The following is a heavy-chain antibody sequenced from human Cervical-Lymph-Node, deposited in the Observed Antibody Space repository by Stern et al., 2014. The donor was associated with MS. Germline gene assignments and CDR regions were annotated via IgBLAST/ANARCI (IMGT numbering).Heavy chain of an antibody. CDR2: ILNDGSNQ. D-gene: IGHD1-26*01. V-gene: IGHV3-33*01. CDR1: GFLFRGVG. Sequence: VQLVESGGGVVQPGRSLRLSCAASGFLFRGVGIPWVRQVPGKGLEWVSVILNDGSNQYYVDSVKGRFTISRDNSKNTVYLQMNSLRAEDTGVYYCARDGSFGMDVWGQGATVTVSS. J-gene: IGHJ6*02. CDR3: ARDGSFGMDV.